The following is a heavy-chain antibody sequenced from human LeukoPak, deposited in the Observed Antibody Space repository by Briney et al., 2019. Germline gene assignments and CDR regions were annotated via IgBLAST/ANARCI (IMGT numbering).Heavy chain of an antibody. CDR1: GFTFSDVW. V-gene: IGHV3-20*04. CDR3: ARDFVGYCSGGSCYHLAFDI. J-gene: IGHJ3*02. Sequence: GGSLRLSCAASGFTFSDVWMSWVRQAPGKGLEWVSGINWNGGITGYADSVKGRFTISRDNAKNSLYLQMNSLRAEDTALYYCARDFVGYCSGGSCYHLAFDIWGQGTMVTVSS. CDR2: INWNGGIT. D-gene: IGHD2-15*01.